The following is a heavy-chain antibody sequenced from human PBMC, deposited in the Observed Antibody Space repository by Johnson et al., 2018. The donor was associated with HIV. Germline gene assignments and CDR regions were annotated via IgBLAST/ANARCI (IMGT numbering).Heavy chain of an antibody. CDR3: ATDVYGAREWRPAFDI. D-gene: IGHD4-17*01. Sequence: VQLVESGGGVVRPGGSLRLSCAASGFTFDDYGMSWVRQAPGKGLEWVSVIYSGGSTYYADSVKGRFTISRDNAKNSLYLQMNSLRAEDTALYYCATDVYGAREWRPAFDIWGQGTMVTVSS. CDR2: IYSGGST. CDR1: GFTFDDYG. V-gene: IGHV3-20*04. J-gene: IGHJ3*02.